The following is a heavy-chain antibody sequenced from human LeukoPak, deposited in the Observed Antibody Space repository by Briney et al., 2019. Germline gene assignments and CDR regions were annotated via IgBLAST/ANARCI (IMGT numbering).Heavy chain of an antibody. Sequence: ASVKVSCKASGYTLNNYDINWVRQATGQGLEWMGWISAYNGNTNYAQKLQGRVTMTTDTSTSTAYMELRSLRSDDTAVYYCARDSGYSYDNFDYWGQGTLVTVSS. D-gene: IGHD5-18*01. V-gene: IGHV1-18*01. CDR2: ISAYNGNT. CDR3: ARDSGYSYDNFDY. J-gene: IGHJ4*02. CDR1: GYTLNNYD.